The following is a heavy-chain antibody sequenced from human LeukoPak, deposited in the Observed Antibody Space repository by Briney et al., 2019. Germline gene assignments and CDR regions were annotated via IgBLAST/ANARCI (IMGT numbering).Heavy chain of an antibody. V-gene: IGHV1-2*02. Sequence: ASVKVSCKASGYTFTGYCMHWVRQAPGQGLEWMGWINPNSGGTNYAQKFQGRVTMTRDTSISTAYMELSRLRSDDTAVYYCARRYGRQLAYYYYYGMDVWGQGTTVTVSS. CDR2: INPNSGGT. CDR1: GYTFTGYC. J-gene: IGHJ6*02. D-gene: IGHD6-6*01. CDR3: ARRYGRQLAYYYYYGMDV.